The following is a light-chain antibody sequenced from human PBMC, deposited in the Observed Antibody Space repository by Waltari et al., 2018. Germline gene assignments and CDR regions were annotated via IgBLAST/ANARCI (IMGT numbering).Light chain of an antibody. CDR2: GAS. CDR3: QHHVRLPVT. CDR1: QSISGA. V-gene: IGKV3-20*01. J-gene: IGKJ1*01. Sequence: EIVLPQSPGPLSLSPGERATLSCRASQSISGALALYQQKPGQAPRLLIYGASNRATGIPDRFSGSGSGTEFSLTASRLEPEDFAVYYCQHHVRLPVTFGQGTRVEI.